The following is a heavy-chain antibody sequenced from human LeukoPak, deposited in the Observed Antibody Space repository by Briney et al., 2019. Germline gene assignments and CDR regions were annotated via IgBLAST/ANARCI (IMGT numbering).Heavy chain of an antibody. V-gene: IGHV5-51*01. CDR3: VRHEGSISGWPFDY. D-gene: IGHD6-19*01. Sequence: GESLKISCKGSGYSFTNYWIGWVRQMPGKGLEWMGIMYLGDSETRYSPSFRGQVTISADKSISTVYPQWSSLKASDTAMYYCVRHEGSISGWPFDYWGQGTLVTVSS. CDR1: GYSFTNYW. J-gene: IGHJ4*02. CDR2: MYLGDSET.